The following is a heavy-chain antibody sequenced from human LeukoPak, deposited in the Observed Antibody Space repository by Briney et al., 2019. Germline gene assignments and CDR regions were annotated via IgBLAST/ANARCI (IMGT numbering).Heavy chain of an antibody. D-gene: IGHD4-17*01. J-gene: IGHJ4*02. CDR3: AKREKGTTGRFFDY. CDR1: GFTFTNYA. CDR2: ISEGVGNT. Sequence: GGSLRLSCAASGFTFTNYAMTWVRQAPGKGLEWVSGISEGVGNTYADSVKGRFTISRDHSKNTLYLQMNSLGAEDTALYYCAKREKGTTGRFFDYWGQGTLVTVSS. V-gene: IGHV3-23*01.